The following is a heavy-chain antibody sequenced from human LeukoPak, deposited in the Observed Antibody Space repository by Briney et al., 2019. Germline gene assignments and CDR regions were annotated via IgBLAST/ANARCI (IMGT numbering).Heavy chain of an antibody. D-gene: IGHD2-2*02. J-gene: IGHJ5*02. CDR2: INHSGST. CDR1: GGSFSGYY. Sequence: SETLSLTCAVYGGSFSGYYWSWIRQPPGKGLEWIGEINHSGSTNYNPSLKSRVTISVDTSKNQFSLKLSSVTAADTAVYYCARGRWLRYCSSTSCYNFVDGWFDPWGQGTLVTVSS. CDR3: ARGRWLRYCSSTSCYNFVDGWFDP. V-gene: IGHV4-34*01.